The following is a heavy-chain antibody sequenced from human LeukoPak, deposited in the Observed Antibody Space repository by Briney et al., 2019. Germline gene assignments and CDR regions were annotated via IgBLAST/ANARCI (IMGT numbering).Heavy chain of an antibody. Sequence: GGSLRLPCAASGFTFSSYAMSWVRQAPGKGLEWVSAISGSGGSTYYADSVKGRFTISRDNSKNTLYLQMNSLRAEDTAVYYCAKRTTYYYDSSGYYLDYWGQGTLVTVSS. CDR1: GFTFSSYA. D-gene: IGHD3-22*01. CDR2: ISGSGGST. J-gene: IGHJ4*02. CDR3: AKRTTYYYDSSGYYLDY. V-gene: IGHV3-23*01.